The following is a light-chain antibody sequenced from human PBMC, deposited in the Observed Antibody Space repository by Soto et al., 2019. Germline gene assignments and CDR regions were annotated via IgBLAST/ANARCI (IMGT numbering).Light chain of an antibody. CDR2: GAS. V-gene: IGKV3-11*01. CDR1: QTVTSN. J-gene: IGKJ1*01. Sequence: EIVMTQSPDTLSVSPGERVTLSCRASQTVTSNLAWYQQKPGQSPRLLIYGASTRATGIPARFSGSGFGTDYTLTISSLEPEDFAVYYCQQRSKWRTFGQGTKVDIK. CDR3: QQRSKWRT.